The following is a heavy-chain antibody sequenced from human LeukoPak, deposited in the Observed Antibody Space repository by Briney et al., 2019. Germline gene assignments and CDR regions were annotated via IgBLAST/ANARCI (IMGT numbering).Heavy chain of an antibody. CDR3: AREGEVGTTWSWFDP. CDR1: GDTLSSNSAA. CDR2: TYYRSMWYN. V-gene: IGHV6-1*01. Sequence: SQTLSLTCAISGDTLSSNSAAWNWIRQSPSRGLEWLGRTYYRSMWYNDYAVSVKSRITIKPDTSKNHFSLQLNSVTPEDTAVYYCAREGEVGTTWSWFDPWGQGTLVTVSS. J-gene: IGHJ5*02. D-gene: IGHD1-26*01.